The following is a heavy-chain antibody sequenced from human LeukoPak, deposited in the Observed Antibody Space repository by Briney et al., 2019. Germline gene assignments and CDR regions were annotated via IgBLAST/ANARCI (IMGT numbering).Heavy chain of an antibody. Sequence: PGGSLRLSCAASEFTFSNYDMHWVRQVPGKGLEWVAFIRYYGNKKYYADSVKGRFTISRDNSKNTLYLQVNSLRAEDTAVYYCAKDPTSGWYIGGFDYWGQGTLVTVSS. CDR3: AKDPTSGWYIGGFDY. CDR1: EFTFSNYD. D-gene: IGHD6-19*01. V-gene: IGHV3-30*02. J-gene: IGHJ4*02. CDR2: IRYYGNKK.